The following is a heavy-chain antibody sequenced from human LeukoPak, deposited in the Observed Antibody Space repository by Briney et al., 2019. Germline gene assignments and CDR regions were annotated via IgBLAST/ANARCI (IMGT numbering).Heavy chain of an antibody. Sequence: ASVKVSCKASGYTFTDYYMHWVRQAPGQGLEWVGWINPNPNSGGTNYAQKFQGRVVMTRDTSIKTAYMELSSLRSDDTAVYYCARGSYGYDWGQGTLVTVSS. CDR1: GYTFTDYY. CDR3: ARGSYGYD. J-gene: IGHJ4*02. CDR2: INPNPNSGGT. V-gene: IGHV1-2*02. D-gene: IGHD1-26*01.